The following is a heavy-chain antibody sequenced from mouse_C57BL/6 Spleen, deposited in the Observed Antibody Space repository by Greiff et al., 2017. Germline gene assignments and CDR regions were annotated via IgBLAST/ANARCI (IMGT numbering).Heavy chain of an antibody. CDR3: ARDYYGSSSYFDY. Sequence: QVQLKESGPELVKPGASVKISCKASGYSFTSYYIHWVKQRPGQGLEWIGWIYPGSGNTKYNEKFKGKATLTADTSSSTAYMQLSSLTSEDSAVYYCARDYYGSSSYFDYWGQGTTLTVSS. CDR2: IYPGSGNT. D-gene: IGHD1-1*01. V-gene: IGHV1-66*01. J-gene: IGHJ2*01. CDR1: GYSFTSYY.